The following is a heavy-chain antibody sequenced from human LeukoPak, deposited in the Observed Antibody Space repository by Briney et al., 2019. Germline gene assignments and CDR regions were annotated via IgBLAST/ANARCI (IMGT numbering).Heavy chain of an antibody. CDR1: GDSIASTIYY. Sequence: SETLSLTCSVSGDSIASTIYYWGWIRQPPGKGLEWIGNIYYSGSTYYTPSLKSRVTISVDTSKNQFSLKLSSVTAADTAVYYCARVEMATIPYYFDYWGQGTLVTVSS. J-gene: IGHJ4*02. D-gene: IGHD5-24*01. CDR3: ARVEMATIPYYFDY. CDR2: IYYSGST. V-gene: IGHV4-39*07.